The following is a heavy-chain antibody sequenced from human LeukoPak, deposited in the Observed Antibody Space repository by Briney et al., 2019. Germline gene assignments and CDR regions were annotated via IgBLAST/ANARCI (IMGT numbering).Heavy chain of an antibody. Sequence: ASVKVSCTASGYTFTVYYMHWVRQAPGQGLEFMGWINPNSGGTNYEQKFQGRVTMTRDTSISTAYMELSGLRSDDTALYYCARDRGSPYYYDYWGQGTLVTVSS. CDR2: INPNSGGT. D-gene: IGHD3-16*01. CDR3: ARDRGSPYYYDY. V-gene: IGHV1-2*02. CDR1: GYTFTVYY. J-gene: IGHJ4*02.